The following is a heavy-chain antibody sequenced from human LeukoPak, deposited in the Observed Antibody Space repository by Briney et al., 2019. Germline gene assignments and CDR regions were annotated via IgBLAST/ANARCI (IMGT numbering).Heavy chain of an antibody. D-gene: IGHD3-3*01. CDR3: ARSGWSGYYSYY. CDR1: GYTFTGYY. V-gene: IGHV1-2*02. CDR2: INPNRGGT. Sequence: ASVKVSCKASGYTFTGYYMHWVRQAPGQGLEWMGWINPNRGGTNYAQKFQGRVTITRDTSISTAYMELSRLRSDDTAVYYCARSGWSGYYSYYWGQGTLVTVSS. J-gene: IGHJ4*02.